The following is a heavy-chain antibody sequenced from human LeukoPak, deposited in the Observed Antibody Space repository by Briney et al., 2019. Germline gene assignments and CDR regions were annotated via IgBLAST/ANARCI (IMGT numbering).Heavy chain of an antibody. V-gene: IGHV4-4*07. CDR2: IYTSGST. Sequence: PSETLSLTCTVSGGSISSYYWSWIRQPAGKGLEWIGRIYTSGSTNYNPSLKSRVTMSVDTSKNQFSLKLSSVTAADTAVYYCARVVRIITGTRPIIWFDPWGQGTLVTVSS. CDR1: GGSISSYY. CDR3: ARVVRIITGTRPIIWFDP. D-gene: IGHD1-20*01. J-gene: IGHJ5*02.